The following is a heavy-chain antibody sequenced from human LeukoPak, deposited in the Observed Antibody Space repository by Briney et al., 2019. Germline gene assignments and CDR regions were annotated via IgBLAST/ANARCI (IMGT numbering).Heavy chain of an antibody. D-gene: IGHD3-3*01. Sequence: GGSLRLSCAASGFTFSSYAMHWVRQAPGKGLEWVVVISYDGSSKYYADSVKGRFTISRDNSKNTLYLQMNSLRAEDTAVYYCASPYYDFWSGYYISTYYYGMDVWGQGTTVTVSS. CDR2: ISYDGSSK. J-gene: IGHJ6*02. CDR3: ASPYYDFWSGYYISTYYYGMDV. CDR1: GFTFSSYA. V-gene: IGHV3-30*04.